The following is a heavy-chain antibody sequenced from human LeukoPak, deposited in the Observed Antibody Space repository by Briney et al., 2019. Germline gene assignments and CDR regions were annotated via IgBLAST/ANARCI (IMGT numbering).Heavy chain of an antibody. J-gene: IGHJ6*02. CDR1: GFSLSTSGVG. V-gene: IGHV2-5*01. D-gene: IGHD6-13*01. CDR3: AHLAAAGIDIYYYGMDV. CDR2: IYWNDDK. Sequence: SGPTLVKPTQTLTLTCTFSGFSLSTSGVGVGWIRQPPGKAPEWLALIYWNDDKRYSPSLKSRLTITKDTSKNQVVLTMTNMDPVDTATYYCAHLAAAGIDIYYYGMDVWGQGTTVTVSS.